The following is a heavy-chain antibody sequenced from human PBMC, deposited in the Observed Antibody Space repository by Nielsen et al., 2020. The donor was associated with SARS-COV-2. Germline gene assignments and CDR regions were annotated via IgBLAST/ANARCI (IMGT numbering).Heavy chain of an antibody. CDR1: GFTFSAPW. V-gene: IGHV3-7*03. Sequence: GGSLRLSCAASGFTFSAPWMAWVRQAPGKGLEWLSNIRPDGTGANYVDSVKGRFTISRDNAKNLLYLQMGSLSADDTAVYFCKSEGNWGQGTLVTVSS. CDR3: KSEGN. J-gene: IGHJ4*02. CDR2: IRPDGTGA.